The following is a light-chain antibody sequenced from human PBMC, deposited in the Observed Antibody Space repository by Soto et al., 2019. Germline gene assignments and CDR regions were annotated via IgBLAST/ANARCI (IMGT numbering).Light chain of an antibody. CDR1: SSNIGSNY. J-gene: IGLJ3*02. CDR3: AAWDDSLSGPV. CDR2: RNN. Sequence: QAVVTQPPSASGTPGQRVTISCSGSSSNIGSNYVYWYQQLPGTAPKLLIYRNNQRPSGVPDRFSGSKSGTSASLAISGLRSDDEADYYGAAWDDSLSGPVFGGGTKLTVL. V-gene: IGLV1-47*01.